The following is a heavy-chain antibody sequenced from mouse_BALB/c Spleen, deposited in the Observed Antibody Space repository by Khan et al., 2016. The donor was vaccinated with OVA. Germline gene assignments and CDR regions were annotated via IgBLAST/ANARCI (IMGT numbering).Heavy chain of an antibody. CDR2: INSGGSYT. Sequence: EVELVESGGDLVKPGGSLKLSCAASGFTFSTYGMSWVRQTPDKRLEWVATINSGGSYTYYPDSVKGRFTISRDNAKNTLNLQMRSLKSADTAMYYCTRLAYYYNSERFAYWGQGTLVTVSA. V-gene: IGHV5-6*01. CDR1: GFTFSTYG. D-gene: IGHD1-1*01. CDR3: TRLAYYYNSERFAY. J-gene: IGHJ3*01.